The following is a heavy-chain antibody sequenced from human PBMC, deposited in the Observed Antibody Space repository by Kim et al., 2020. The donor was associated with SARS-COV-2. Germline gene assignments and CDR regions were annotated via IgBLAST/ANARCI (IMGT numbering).Heavy chain of an antibody. J-gene: IGHJ6*02. CDR3: AREPDSSGYHYYYYGMDV. D-gene: IGHD3-22*01. V-gene: IGHV1-2*02. CDR1: GYTFTGYY. CDR2: INPNSGGT. Sequence: ASVKVSCKASGYTFTGYYMHWVRQAPGQGLEWMGWINPNSGGTNYAQKFQGRVTMTRDTSISTAYMELSRLRSDDTAVYYCAREPDSSGYHYYYYGMDVWGQGTTVTISS.